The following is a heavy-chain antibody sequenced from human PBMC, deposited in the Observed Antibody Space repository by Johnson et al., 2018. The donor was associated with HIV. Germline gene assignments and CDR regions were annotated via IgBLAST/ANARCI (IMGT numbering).Heavy chain of an antibody. CDR3: ARDTYYYDSSGYLDAFDI. CDR2: ISSSGSTI. V-gene: IGHV3-11*04. CDR1: GFTFSDYY. J-gene: IGHJ3*02. D-gene: IGHD3-22*01. Sequence: QVQLVESGRGLVKPGGSLRLSCAASGFTFSDYYMSWIRQAPGKGLEWVSYISSSGSTIYYADSVKGRFTISRDNAKNSLYLQMNSLRAEDTAVYYCARDTYYYDSSGYLDAFDIWGQGTMVTVSS.